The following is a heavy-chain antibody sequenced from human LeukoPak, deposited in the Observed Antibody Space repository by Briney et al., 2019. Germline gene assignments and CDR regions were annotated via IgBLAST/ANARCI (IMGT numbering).Heavy chain of an antibody. V-gene: IGHV3-23*01. D-gene: IGHD6-19*01. Sequence: GGSLRLSCAASGFTFTDYAMGWVRQAPGQGLEWASTISASGSTTYYADSVRGLFTISRDDSKNTLSLQMSSLRAEDTAVYYCAKARTPYNSGFDYWGQGTLVAVSS. CDR2: ISASGSTT. CDR3: AKARTPYNSGFDY. J-gene: IGHJ4*02. CDR1: GFTFTDYA.